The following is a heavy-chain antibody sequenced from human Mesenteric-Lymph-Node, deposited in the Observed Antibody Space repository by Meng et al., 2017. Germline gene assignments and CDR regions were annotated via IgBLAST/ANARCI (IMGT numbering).Heavy chain of an antibody. J-gene: IGHJ4*02. Sequence: GGSLRLSCAASGFTFSSYEMNWVRQAPGKGLEWVSYIGSSGSTIYYADSVKGRFTISRDNAKNSLYLQMNSLRVEDTAVYYCAGGLAYCGGDCGYWGQGTQVTVSS. D-gene: IGHD2-21*02. CDR1: GFTFSSYE. CDR3: AGGLAYCGGDCGY. V-gene: IGHV3-48*03. CDR2: IGSSGSTI.